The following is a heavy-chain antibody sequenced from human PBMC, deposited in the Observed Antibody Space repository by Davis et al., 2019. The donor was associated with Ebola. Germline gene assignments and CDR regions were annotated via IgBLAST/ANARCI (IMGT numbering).Heavy chain of an antibody. Sequence: PGGSLRLSCAASGFTFSSYSMNWVRQAPGKGLEWVSSISSSSSYIYYADSVKGRFTISRDNAKNSLYLQMNSLRAEDTAVYYCVRTGAMIVVANGGYYYGMDVWGQGTTVTVSS. D-gene: IGHD3-22*01. CDR3: VRTGAMIVVANGGYYYGMDV. J-gene: IGHJ6*02. CDR2: ISSSSSYI. CDR1: GFTFSSYS. V-gene: IGHV3-21*01.